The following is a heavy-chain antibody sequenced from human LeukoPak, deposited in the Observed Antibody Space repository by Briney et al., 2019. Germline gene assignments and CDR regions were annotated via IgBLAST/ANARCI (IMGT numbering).Heavy chain of an antibody. CDR2: INWNGGST. CDR1: GFTFSSYA. CDR3: ARVGVVNQFDY. Sequence: GGSLRLSCAASGFTFSSYAMSWVRQAPGKGLEWVSGINWNGGSTDYADSVKGRFTISRDNAKNSLYLQMNSLRAEDTALYYCARVGVVNQFDYWGQGTLVTVSS. D-gene: IGHD3-3*01. V-gene: IGHV3-20*04. J-gene: IGHJ4*02.